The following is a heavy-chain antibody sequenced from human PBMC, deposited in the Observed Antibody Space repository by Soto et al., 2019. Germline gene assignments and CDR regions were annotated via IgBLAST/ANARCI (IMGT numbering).Heavy chain of an antibody. J-gene: IGHJ6*02. CDR3: ARERFQVISDGMDV. CDR1: GYTFTGYY. Sequence: RASVKVSCKASGYTFTGYYVHWVREAPGQGLEWMGWINPETGGTSYAQKFQGRVTLSRDTSINTAYLELSSLRFDDAAVYFCARERFQVISDGMDVWGQGTTVTVS. CDR2: INPETGGT. D-gene: IGHD2-21*01. V-gene: IGHV1-2*02.